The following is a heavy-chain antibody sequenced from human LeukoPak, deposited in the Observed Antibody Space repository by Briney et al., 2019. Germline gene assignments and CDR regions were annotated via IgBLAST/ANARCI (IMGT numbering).Heavy chain of an antibody. Sequence: SETLSLTCTVSGGSISSSSYYWGWIRQPPGKGLEWIGSIYYSGSTYYNPSLKSRVTISVDTSKNQFSLKLSSVTAADTAVYYCARLSQYDILTADIWGQGTMVTVSS. CDR2: IYYSGST. J-gene: IGHJ3*02. V-gene: IGHV4-39*01. CDR3: ARLSQYDILTADI. CDR1: GGSISSSSYY. D-gene: IGHD3-9*01.